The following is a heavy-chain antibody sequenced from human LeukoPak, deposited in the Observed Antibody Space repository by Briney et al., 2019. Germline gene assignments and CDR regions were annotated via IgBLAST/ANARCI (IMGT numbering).Heavy chain of an antibody. V-gene: IGHV4-61*02. J-gene: IGHJ4*02. CDR2: IYTSGST. CDR1: GGSISSGSYY. D-gene: IGHD3-9*01. Sequence: SQTLSLTCTVSGGSISSGSYYWSWIRQPAGKGLEWIGRIYTSGSTNYNPSLKSRVTISVDTSKNQFSLKLSSVTAADTAVYYCARVSTWDDILTGYEYYFDYWGQGTLVTVSS. CDR3: ARVSTWDDILTGYEYYFDY.